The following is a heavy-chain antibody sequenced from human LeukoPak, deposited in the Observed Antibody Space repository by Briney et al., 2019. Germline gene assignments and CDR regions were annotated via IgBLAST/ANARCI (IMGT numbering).Heavy chain of an antibody. CDR1: GFTFSSYW. Sequence: GGSLRLSCAASGFTFSSYWMHWVRQAPGKGLVWVSRINNDGSSTSYADSVKGRFTISRDNAKNTLYLQMNSLRAEDTAVYYCAVLWFGDPLDYWGQGTLVTVSS. D-gene: IGHD3-10*01. CDR2: INNDGSST. CDR3: AVLWFGDPLDY. J-gene: IGHJ4*02. V-gene: IGHV3-74*01.